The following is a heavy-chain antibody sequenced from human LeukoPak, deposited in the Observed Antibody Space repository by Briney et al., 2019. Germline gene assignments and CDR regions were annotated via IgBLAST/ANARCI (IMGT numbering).Heavy chain of an antibody. D-gene: IGHD3-10*01. CDR1: GGSISSYY. V-gene: IGHV4-59*01. J-gene: IGHJ4*02. CDR3: AKDIPLYYGSGSYTY. CDR2: IYYSGST. Sequence: SETLSLTCTVSGGSISSYYWSWIRQPPGKGLEWIGYIYYSGSTNYNPSLKSRVTISVDTSKNQFSLKLSSVTAADTAVYYCAKDIPLYYGSGSYTYWGQGTLVTVSS.